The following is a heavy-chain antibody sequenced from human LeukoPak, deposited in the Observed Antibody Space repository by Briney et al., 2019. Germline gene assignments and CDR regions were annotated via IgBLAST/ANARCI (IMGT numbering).Heavy chain of an antibody. Sequence: PSETLSLTCTVSGGSISSYYWSWIRRPPGKGLEWIGYIYYSGSTNYNPSLKSRVTISVDTSKNQFSLKLSSVTAADTAVYYCARLEAPYYDFWSGYFSWFDPWGQGTLVTVSS. V-gene: IGHV4-59*01. CDR2: IYYSGST. J-gene: IGHJ5*02. CDR1: GGSISSYY. D-gene: IGHD3-3*01. CDR3: ARLEAPYYDFWSGYFSWFDP.